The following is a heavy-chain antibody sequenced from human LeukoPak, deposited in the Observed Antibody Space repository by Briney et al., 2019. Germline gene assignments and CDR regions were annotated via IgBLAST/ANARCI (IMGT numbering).Heavy chain of an antibody. Sequence: RASVTVSCTASGGTFSSYAISWVRQAPGQGLEWMGGIIPIFGTANYAQKFQGRVTITADESTSTAYMELSSLRSEDTAVYYCARVSYGSGSYYYYGMDVWGQGTTVTVSS. V-gene: IGHV1-69*13. CDR1: GGTFSSYA. CDR2: IIPIFGTA. CDR3: ARVSYGSGSYYYYGMDV. D-gene: IGHD3-10*01. J-gene: IGHJ6*02.